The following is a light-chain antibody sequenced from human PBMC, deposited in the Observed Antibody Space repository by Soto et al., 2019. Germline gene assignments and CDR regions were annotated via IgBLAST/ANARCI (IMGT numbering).Light chain of an antibody. CDR2: DTS. CDR1: QSVSSK. J-gene: IGKJ1*01. V-gene: IGKV3-15*01. Sequence: EIVLTQSPGTLSLSPGESATLSCMASQSVSSKLAWYQQKPGQAPRLLIYDTSTRATGIPARFSGSGSGTEFTLTISSLQSEDSAIYYCHQYHGWPWTFGQGTKVDIK. CDR3: HQYHGWPWT.